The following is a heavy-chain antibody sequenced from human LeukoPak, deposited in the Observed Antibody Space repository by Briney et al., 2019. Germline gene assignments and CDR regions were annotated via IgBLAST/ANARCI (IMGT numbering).Heavy chain of an antibody. CDR2: IRYDGSNK. J-gene: IGHJ3*01. CDR3: ARDSTSSWETAFDV. V-gene: IGHV3-30*02. Sequence: PGGSLRLSCAASGFTFSNYGMHWVRQAPGKGLEWVAFIRYDGSNKYYADSVKGRYTISRDNAKNSLYLQMNSLRAEDTAVYYCARDSTSSWETAFDVWGQGTMVTVSS. D-gene: IGHD1-26*01. CDR1: GFTFSNYG.